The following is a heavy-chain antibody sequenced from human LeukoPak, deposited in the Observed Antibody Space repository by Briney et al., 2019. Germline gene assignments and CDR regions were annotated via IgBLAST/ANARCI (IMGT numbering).Heavy chain of an antibody. D-gene: IGHD5-18*01. CDR1: GFTFSSYS. V-gene: IGHV3-21*01. Sequence: GGSLRLSCAASGFTFSSYSMNWVRQAPGKGLEWVSSISSSSSYIYYADSVKGRFTISRDNAKNSLYLQMNSLRAEDTAVYYCAKLTSYSYGYTDYWGQGTLVTVSS. CDR3: AKLTSYSYGYTDY. J-gene: IGHJ4*02. CDR2: ISSSSSYI.